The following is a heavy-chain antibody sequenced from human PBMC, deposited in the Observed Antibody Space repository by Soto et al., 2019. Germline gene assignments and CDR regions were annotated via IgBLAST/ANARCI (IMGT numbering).Heavy chain of an antibody. CDR2: ISAYNGNI. J-gene: IGHJ5*02. Sequence: ASVEVSCKASGYTFSKYGISWVGQAPGQGLEGMGWISAYNGNIKFAQKDQGRVTMTIDTFTSAAYMELRSLRSDDTAVYYCARDRTGAGAAMFDLWGQGTLVRVCS. D-gene: IGHD1-26*01. CDR1: GYTFSKYG. V-gene: IGHV1-18*01. CDR3: ARDRTGAGAAMFDL.